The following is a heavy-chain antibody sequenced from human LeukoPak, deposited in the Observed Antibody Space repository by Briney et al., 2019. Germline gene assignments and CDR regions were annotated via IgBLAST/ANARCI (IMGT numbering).Heavy chain of an antibody. CDR1: GFIFNKYA. V-gene: IGHV3-30*18. Sequence: GGSLRLSCAASGFIFNKYAMHWVRQAPGKGLEWVAVIASDGRDKHHADSVKGRFTISRDNSKNIVYLQMNSLRPEETAIYFCAKDLQIGAAVYYFDYWGQGALVTVSS. CDR3: AKDLQIGAAVYYFDY. CDR2: IASDGRDK. J-gene: IGHJ4*02. D-gene: IGHD6-13*01.